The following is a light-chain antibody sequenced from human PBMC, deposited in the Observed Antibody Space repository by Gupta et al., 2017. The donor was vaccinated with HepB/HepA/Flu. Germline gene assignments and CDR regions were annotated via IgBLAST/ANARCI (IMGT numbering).Light chain of an antibody. CDR2: EVS. Sequence: DIVMTQTQLSLPVTPGQPASISCKSSESLRDSNGKTYLYWYLQKAGQPPQLLIYEVSNRFSGVPDRFSGRGSGTDFTLKISLVDAEDVVTYYCKQSIQHPQTFGQGTKVEI. J-gene: IGKJ1*01. V-gene: IGKV2D-29*01. CDR3: KQSIQHPQT. CDR1: ESLRDSNGKTY.